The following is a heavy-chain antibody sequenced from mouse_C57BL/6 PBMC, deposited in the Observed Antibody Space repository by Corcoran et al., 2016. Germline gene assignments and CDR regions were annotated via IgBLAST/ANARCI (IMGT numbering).Heavy chain of an antibody. V-gene: IGHV1-81*01. CDR1: GYTFTSYG. CDR3: ARRLPSTMDY. Sequence: QVQLQQSGAELARPGASVKLSCKASGYTFTSYGLSWMKQRTGLGLEWIGEIYPTSGNTYYNEKFKGKATLTADKSSSTAHMELRSLTSEDSAVYFCARRLPSTMDYWGQGTSVTVSS. J-gene: IGHJ4*01. D-gene: IGHD6-1*01. CDR2: IYPTSGNT.